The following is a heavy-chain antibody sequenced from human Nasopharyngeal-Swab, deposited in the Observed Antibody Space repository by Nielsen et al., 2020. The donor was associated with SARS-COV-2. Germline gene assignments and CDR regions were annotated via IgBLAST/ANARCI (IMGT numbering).Heavy chain of an antibody. CDR3: ARLHKRGQNVNYYYYMDV. CDR2: IYHSGST. D-gene: IGHD3-16*01. Sequence: SETLSLTCAVSGGSISSSNWWSWVRQPPGKGLEWIGEIYHSGSTNYNPSLKSRVTISVDKSKNQFSLKLSSVTAADTAVYYCARLHKRGQNVNYYYYMDVWGRGTTVTVSS. CDR1: GGSISSSNW. V-gene: IGHV4-4*02. J-gene: IGHJ6*03.